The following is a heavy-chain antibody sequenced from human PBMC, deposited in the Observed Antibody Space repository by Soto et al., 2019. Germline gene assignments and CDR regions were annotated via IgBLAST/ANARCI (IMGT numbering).Heavy chain of an antibody. CDR1: GGSFSGYY. CDR2: INHSGST. CDR3: ARGPVAAAGTRYYHYGMDV. Sequence: QVQLQQWGAGLLKPSETLSLTCAVYGGSFSGYYWCWIRQPPGKGLEWIGEINHSGSTNYNPSLKSRVTISVDTSKNQFSLKLSSVTAADTAVYYCARGPVAAAGTRYYHYGMDVWGQGTTVTVSS. D-gene: IGHD6-13*01. J-gene: IGHJ6*02. V-gene: IGHV4-34*01.